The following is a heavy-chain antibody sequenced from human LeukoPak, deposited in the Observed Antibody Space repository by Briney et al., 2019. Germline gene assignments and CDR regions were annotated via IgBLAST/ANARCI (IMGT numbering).Heavy chain of an antibody. D-gene: IGHD6-19*01. V-gene: IGHV4-4*07. J-gene: IGHJ4*02. CDR2: IYTSGST. Sequence: PSETLSLTCTVSGGSISSYYWSWIRQPAGKGLEWIGRIYTSGSTNYNPSLKSRVTMSVDTSKNQFSLKLSSMTATDTAVYYCASESGSGQADHWGQGTLVIVSS. CDR3: ASESGSGQADH. CDR1: GGSISSYY.